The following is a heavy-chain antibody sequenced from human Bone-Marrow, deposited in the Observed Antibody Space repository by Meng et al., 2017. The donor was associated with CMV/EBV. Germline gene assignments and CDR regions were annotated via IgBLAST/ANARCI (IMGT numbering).Heavy chain of an antibody. D-gene: IGHD4-11*01. Sequence: GGTLRLSCAASEFSFNTYSMTWVRQAPGKGLEWVSYIGVGSRTIYYADSVKGRFTIFRDNAKNSLYLQMNSLRAEDTAVYYCAREIGNYDHYSGMDVWGQGTTVTFYS. CDR2: IGVGSRTI. CDR1: EFSFNTYS. J-gene: IGHJ6*01. V-gene: IGHV3-48*04. CDR3: AREIGNYDHYSGMDV.